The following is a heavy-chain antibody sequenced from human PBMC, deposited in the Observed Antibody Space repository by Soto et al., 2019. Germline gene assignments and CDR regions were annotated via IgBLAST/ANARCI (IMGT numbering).Heavy chain of an antibody. CDR3: TLSYGDSYYYYYGMDV. Sequence: GESLKISCLGSGFSFSRYTVGWVRQVPGKGLEWMGVIHPGDSDTRYSPSFQGQVTISADKSISTAYLQWSSLKASDTAMYYCTLSYGDSYYYYYGMDVWGQGTTVTVSS. V-gene: IGHV5-51*01. CDR1: GFSFSRYT. J-gene: IGHJ6*02. CDR2: IHPGDSDT. D-gene: IGHD4-17*01.